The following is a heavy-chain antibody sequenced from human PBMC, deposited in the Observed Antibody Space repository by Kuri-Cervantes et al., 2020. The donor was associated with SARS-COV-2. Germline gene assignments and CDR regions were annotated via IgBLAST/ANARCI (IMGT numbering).Heavy chain of an antibody. CDR1: GFTFSSYG. CDR2: IRYDGSNK. J-gene: IGHJ6*03. D-gene: IGHD3-10*01. CDR3: AKDGYYGSGSPNTYYYYYMDV. Sequence: GGSLRLSCAASGFTFSSYGMHWVRQAPGKGLEWVAFIRYDGSNKYYADSVKGRFTISRDNSKNSLYLQMNSLRTEDTALYYCAKDGYYGSGSPNTYYYYYMDVWGKGTTVTVSS. V-gene: IGHV3-30*02.